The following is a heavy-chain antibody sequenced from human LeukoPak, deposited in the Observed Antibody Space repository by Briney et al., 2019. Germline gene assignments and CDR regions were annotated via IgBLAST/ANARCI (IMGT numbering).Heavy chain of an antibody. Sequence: SETLSLTCTVSGGSISSYYWSWIRQPDGKGLEWIGHIYNSGSTNYNPSLKSRVTISVDTSKNQFSPKLSSVTAADTAVYYCARVTGYCSSTSCYGDNWFDPWGQGTLVTVSS. CDR1: GGSISSYY. CDR2: IYNSGST. CDR3: ARVTGYCSSTSCYGDNWFDP. D-gene: IGHD2-2*01. J-gene: IGHJ5*02. V-gene: IGHV4-4*07.